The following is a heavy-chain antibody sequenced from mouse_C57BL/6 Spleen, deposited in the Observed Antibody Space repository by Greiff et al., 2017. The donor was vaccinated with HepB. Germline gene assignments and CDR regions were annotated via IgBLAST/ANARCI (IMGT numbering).Heavy chain of an antibody. Sequence: EVHLVESGPGLVKPSQSLSLTCSVTGYSITSGYYWNWIRQFPGNKLEWMGYISYDGSNNYNPSLKNRISITRDTSKNQFFLKLNSVTTEDTATYYCAREVYYDSLFDYWGQGTTLTVSS. V-gene: IGHV3-6*01. CDR1: GYSITSGYY. D-gene: IGHD2-4*01. CDR2: ISYDGSN. J-gene: IGHJ2*01. CDR3: AREVYYDSLFDY.